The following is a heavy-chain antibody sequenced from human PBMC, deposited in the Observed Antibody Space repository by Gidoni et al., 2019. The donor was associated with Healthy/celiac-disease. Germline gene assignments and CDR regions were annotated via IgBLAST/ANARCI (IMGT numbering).Heavy chain of an antibody. J-gene: IGHJ4*02. CDR1: GFTFSSYA. V-gene: IGHV3-23*01. CDR3: AKLILVVVNPGSLYYFDY. Sequence: EVQLLESGGGLVQPGGSLRLSCAASGFTFSSYARSWVRQAPGKGLEWVSAISGSGGSTYYADSVKGRFTISRDNSKNTLYLQMNSLRAEDTAVYYCAKLILVVVNPGSLYYFDYWGQGTLVTVSS. CDR2: ISGSGGST. D-gene: IGHD3-22*01.